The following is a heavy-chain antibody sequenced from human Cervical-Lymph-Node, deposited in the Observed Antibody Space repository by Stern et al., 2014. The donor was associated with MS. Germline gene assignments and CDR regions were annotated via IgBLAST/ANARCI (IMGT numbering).Heavy chain of an antibody. CDR3: ARKIPDYYYYAMDV. CDR2: IWYDGSQK. CDR1: GFTFEDYA. D-gene: IGHD2-2*02. J-gene: IGHJ6*02. Sequence: VQLLESGGGVVQPGGSQRLSCTASGFTFEDYAMEWVRQVPGKGLERVAMIWYDGSQKYYGDSVRGRFSVSRDNSRNTLYLQMKSLSLEDTAVYYCARKIPDYYYYAMDVWGQGTTVTVSS. V-gene: IGHV3-33*01.